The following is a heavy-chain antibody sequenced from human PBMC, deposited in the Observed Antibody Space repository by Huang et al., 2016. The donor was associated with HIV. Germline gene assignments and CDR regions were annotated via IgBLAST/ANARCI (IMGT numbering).Heavy chain of an antibody. CDR3: AREGQTWYGKPIAAFEI. V-gene: IGHV1-69*10. Sequence: VQLVQSGTEVRRPGSSVRVSCRASGGTFNTLAFNWVRQAPGQGLEYMGGLVPLLSVTNYAERFQDRLTISADKSTNTVYMELRSLRSADTGVFFCAREGQTWYGKPIAAFEIWGQGTTVIVSS. D-gene: IGHD1-20*01. CDR1: GGTFNTLA. J-gene: IGHJ3*02. CDR2: LVPLLSVT.